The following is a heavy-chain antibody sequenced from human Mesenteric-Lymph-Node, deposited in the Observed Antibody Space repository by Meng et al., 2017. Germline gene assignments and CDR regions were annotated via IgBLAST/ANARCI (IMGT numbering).Heavy chain of an antibody. D-gene: IGHD3-22*01. CDR1: GYTLTELS. CDR3: ATDQYYYDSSGTMTYYFAY. CDR2: FDPEDGET. Sequence: ASVKVSCKVSGYTLTELSMHWVRQAPGKGLEWMGGFDPEDGETIYAQKFQGRVTMTEDTSTDTAYMELSSLRSEDTAVYYCATDQYYYDSSGTMTYYFAYWGQGTLVTVSS. J-gene: IGHJ4*02. V-gene: IGHV1-24*01.